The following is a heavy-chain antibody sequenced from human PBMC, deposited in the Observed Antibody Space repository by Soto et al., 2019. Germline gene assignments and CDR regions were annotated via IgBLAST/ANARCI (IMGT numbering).Heavy chain of an antibody. CDR2: IYHTGSA. V-gene: IGHV4-30-4*01. CDR1: GGSISSGDYF. Sequence: SETLSLTCTVSGGSISSGDYFWSWFRQPPGKGLEWIGYIYHTGSAYYNPSLKSRVTMSVDTSKNQFSLKLSSVTAADTAVYYCARDSSGWNWFDPWGQGALVTVSS. D-gene: IGHD6-19*01. CDR3: ARDSSGWNWFDP. J-gene: IGHJ5*02.